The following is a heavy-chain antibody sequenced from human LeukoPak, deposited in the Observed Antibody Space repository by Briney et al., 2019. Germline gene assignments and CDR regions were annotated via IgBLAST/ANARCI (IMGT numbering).Heavy chain of an antibody. J-gene: IGHJ6*03. D-gene: IGHD2-2*01. CDR2: ISYDGSNK. V-gene: IGHV3-30*04. Sequence: PGGSLRLSCAASGFTFSSYAMHWVRQAPGKGLEWVAVISYDGSNKYYADSVKGRFTSSRDNSKTPLYLQMNRLRAEDTAVYYCARDKGYYGTSTAYYMDVWGKGTTVTVSS. CDR3: ARDKGYYGTSTAYYMDV. CDR1: GFTFSSYA.